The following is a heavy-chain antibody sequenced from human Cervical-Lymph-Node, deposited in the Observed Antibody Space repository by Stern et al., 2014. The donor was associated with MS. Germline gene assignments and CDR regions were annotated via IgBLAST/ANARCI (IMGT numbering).Heavy chain of an antibody. CDR3: ASCLIPRDHYNYYGMEV. CDR1: GGTFSSFG. J-gene: IGHJ6*02. CDR2: IIPIFGTA. V-gene: IGHV1-69*01. D-gene: IGHD1-14*01. Sequence: VQLVQSGAELKKPGSSGRVSCKASGGTFSSFGISWVRQAPGQGLEWVGGIIPIFGTANSAQQLQDRVTITADPSTSTAYMDLSSLRSEDTAVYYCASCLIPRDHYNYYGMEVWGQGTTVTVSS.